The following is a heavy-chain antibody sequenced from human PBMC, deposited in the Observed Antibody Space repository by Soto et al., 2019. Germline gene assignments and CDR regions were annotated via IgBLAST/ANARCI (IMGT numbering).Heavy chain of an antibody. V-gene: IGHV4-59*01. CDR1: GGSISSYY. CDR3: ARETQGYSSGWYPANWFDP. CDR2: IYYSGST. Sequence: TSETLSLTCTVSGGSISSYYWSWIRQPPGKGLEWIGYIYYSGSTNYNPSLKSRVTISVDTSKNQFSLKLSSVTAADTAVYYCARETQGYSSGWYPANWFDPWGQGTLVTVS. D-gene: IGHD6-19*01. J-gene: IGHJ5*02.